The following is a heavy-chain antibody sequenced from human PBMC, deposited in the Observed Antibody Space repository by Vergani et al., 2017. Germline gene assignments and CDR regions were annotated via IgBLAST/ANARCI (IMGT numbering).Heavy chain of an antibody. CDR1: GFTFSNAW. D-gene: IGHD3-10*01. V-gene: IGHV3-15*01. J-gene: IGHJ6*03. CDR3: TPDPLASTMVRARHMDV. CDR2: IKSKTDGGTT. Sequence: EVQLVESGGGLVKPGGSLRLSCAASGFTFSNAWMSWVRQAPGKGLEWVGRIKSKTDGGTTDYAAPVKGRFTISRDDSKNTLYLQMNSLKTEDTAVYYCTPDPLASTMVRARHMDVWGKGTTVTVSS.